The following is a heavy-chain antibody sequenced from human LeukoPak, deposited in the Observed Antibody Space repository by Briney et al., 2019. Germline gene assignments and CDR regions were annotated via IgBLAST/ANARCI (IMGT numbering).Heavy chain of an antibody. CDR3: TRYLRAYGDYDAFDI. CDR1: GGSISSYY. V-gene: IGHV4-59*01. CDR2: IFYTGST. D-gene: IGHD4-17*01. J-gene: IGHJ3*02. Sequence: SETLSLTCTVSGGSISSYYWSWIRQPPGKGLEWTGYIFYTGSTNYNPSLKRRVTISVPKSKNRFSLKLRSVTAADTAVYYCTRYLRAYGDYDAFDIWGQGTMVTVSS.